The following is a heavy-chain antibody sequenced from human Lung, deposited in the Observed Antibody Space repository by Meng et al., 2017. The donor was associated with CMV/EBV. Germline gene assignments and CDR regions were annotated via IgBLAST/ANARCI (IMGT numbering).Heavy chain of an antibody. V-gene: IGHV3-53*01. D-gene: IGHD3-3*01. CDR2: IYSGGST. J-gene: IGHJ6*02. CDR3: ARGQGYDFWSGVYYYYGMDV. Sequence: GGSXRLXXAASGFTVSSNYTSWVRQAPGKWLEWVSVIYSGGSTYYADSVKGRFTISRDNSKNTLYLQMNSLRAEDTAVYYCARGQGYDFWSGVYYYYGMDVWGQGTXVTVSS. CDR1: GFTVSSNY.